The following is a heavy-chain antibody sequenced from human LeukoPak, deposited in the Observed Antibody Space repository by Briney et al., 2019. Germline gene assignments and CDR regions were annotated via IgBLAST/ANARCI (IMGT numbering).Heavy chain of an antibody. D-gene: IGHD1-26*01. CDR2: ISSSRNYI. V-gene: IGHV3-21*03. J-gene: IGHJ4*02. CDR1: GFTPSSYS. Sequence: GGSLRLSCATPGFTPSSYSMNWVRQAPGRGLESVSSISSSRNYIYYADSVKGRFTISRDNAKNSLHLQINSLRASDTAVSYCARYSGSYLDFWGQGTPVTVSS. CDR3: ARYSGSYLDF.